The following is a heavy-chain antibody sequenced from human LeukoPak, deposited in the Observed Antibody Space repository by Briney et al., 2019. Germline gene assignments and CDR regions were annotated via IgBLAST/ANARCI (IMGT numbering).Heavy chain of an antibody. CDR3: ARMLYCSSTSFYTAHFDY. CDR1: GGSISSYY. V-gene: IGHV4-4*09. Sequence: PSDTLSLTCTVSGGSISSYYWSWIRQPPGKGLEWIGYIYTSGSTKYNPSLKSRVTISVDTSKNQFSLKLSSVTAADTAVYYCARMLYCSSTSFYTAHFDYWGQGTLVTVSS. CDR2: IYTSGST. J-gene: IGHJ4*02. D-gene: IGHD2-2*02.